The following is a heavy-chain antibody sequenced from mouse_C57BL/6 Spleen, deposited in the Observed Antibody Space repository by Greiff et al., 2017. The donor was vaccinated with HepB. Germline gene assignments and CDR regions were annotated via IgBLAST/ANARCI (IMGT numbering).Heavy chain of an antibody. D-gene: IGHD3-3*01. V-gene: IGHV1-52*01. Sequence: QVQLQQPGAELVRPGSSVKLSCKASGYTFTSYWMHWVKQRPIQGLEWIGNIDPSDSETHYNQKFKDKATLTVDKSSSTAYMQLSSLTSEDSAVYYCARRGWGLRGYFDYWGQGTTLTVSS. CDR2: IDPSDSET. CDR3: ARRGWGLRGYFDY. J-gene: IGHJ2*01. CDR1: GYTFTSYW.